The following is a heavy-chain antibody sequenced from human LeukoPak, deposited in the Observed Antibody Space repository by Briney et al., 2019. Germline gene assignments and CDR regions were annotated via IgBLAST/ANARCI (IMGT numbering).Heavy chain of an antibody. Sequence: PGGSLRLSCAASGFTFSSYGMHWVRQAPGKGLEWVAVISYDGSNKYYADSVKGRFTISRDNAKNTLSLQMNSLRAEDTAVYYCVRLGYYGSESYGWGQGTLVTVSS. CDR3: VRLGYYGSESYG. V-gene: IGHV3-30*03. D-gene: IGHD3-10*01. CDR1: GFTFSSYG. CDR2: ISYDGSNK. J-gene: IGHJ4*02.